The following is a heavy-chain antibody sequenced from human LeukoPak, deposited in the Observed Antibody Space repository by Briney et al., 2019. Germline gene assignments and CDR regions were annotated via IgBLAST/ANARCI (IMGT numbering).Heavy chain of an antibody. CDR2: IYYSGST. Sequence: PSETLSLTCTVSVGSISSGDYYWSWIRQPPGKGLEWIGYIYYSGSTYYNPSLKSRVTISVDTSKNQFSLKLSSVTAADTAVYYCARFGSDYDFWSGSPNNAFDIWGQGTMVTVSS. CDR1: VGSISSGDYY. V-gene: IGHV4-30-4*08. J-gene: IGHJ3*02. CDR3: ARFGSDYDFWSGSPNNAFDI. D-gene: IGHD3-3*01.